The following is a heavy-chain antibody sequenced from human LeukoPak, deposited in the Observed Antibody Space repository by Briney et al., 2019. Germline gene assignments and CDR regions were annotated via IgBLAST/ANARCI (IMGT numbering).Heavy chain of an antibody. CDR1: GYTFTGSY. D-gene: IGHD4-17*01. J-gene: IGHJ4*02. Sequence: GASVKVSCKASGYTFTGSYMHWVRQAPGQGLEWMGWISPNSGGTNYGQKFQGRVTMTRDTSINTVYMEMTRLSSDDTAVYYCAREGTTIPFDYWGQGTLVTVSS. CDR2: ISPNSGGT. CDR3: AREGTTIPFDY. V-gene: IGHV1-2*02.